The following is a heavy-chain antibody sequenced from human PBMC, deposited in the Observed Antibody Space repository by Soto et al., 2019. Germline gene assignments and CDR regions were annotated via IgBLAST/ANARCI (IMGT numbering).Heavy chain of an antibody. CDR3: AKDRDYGDYDLRGSGMDV. CDR1: GFTFSSYG. Sequence: QVQLVESGGGVVQPGRSLRLSCAASGFTFSSYGMHWVRQAPGKGLEWVAVISYDGSKKYYADSVKGRFTISRDNSKNTQXLQMNSRRAEDTAVYCCAKDRDYGDYDLRGSGMDVWGQGTTVTVSS. V-gene: IGHV3-30*18. CDR2: ISYDGSKK. D-gene: IGHD4-17*01. J-gene: IGHJ6*02.